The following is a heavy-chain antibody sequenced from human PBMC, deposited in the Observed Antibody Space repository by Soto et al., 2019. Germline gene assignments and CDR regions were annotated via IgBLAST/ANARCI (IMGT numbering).Heavy chain of an antibody. CDR2: ISAHNGDT. D-gene: IGHD3-9*01. V-gene: IGHV1-18*01. Sequence: ASVKVSCKASGYTFTSYGISWVRQAPGQGLEWMGWISAHNGDTNYAQKFQGRLTVTTDTSTSTAYMELRSLRSDDTAVYLCARDQDTYYDILTGDTRPQDDGFEIWGQGTMVTVSS. J-gene: IGHJ3*02. CDR1: GYTFTSYG. CDR3: ARDQDTYYDILTGDTRPQDDGFEI.